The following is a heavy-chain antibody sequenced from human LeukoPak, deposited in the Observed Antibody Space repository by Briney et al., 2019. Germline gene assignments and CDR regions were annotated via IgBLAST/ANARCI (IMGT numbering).Heavy chain of an antibody. Sequence: PSETLSLTCTVSGGSISSDNYFWSWIRQPAGKGLEWIGRICTSGNTNYNPSLKSRVTISVGTATKQVSQKLTSVTAADTAVYYCAREGVIYYYGSGTYEGFDPWGQGTLVTVST. V-gene: IGHV4-61*02. CDR3: AREGVIYYYGSGTYEGFDP. CDR2: ICTSGNT. D-gene: IGHD3-10*01. J-gene: IGHJ5*02. CDR1: GGSISSDNYF.